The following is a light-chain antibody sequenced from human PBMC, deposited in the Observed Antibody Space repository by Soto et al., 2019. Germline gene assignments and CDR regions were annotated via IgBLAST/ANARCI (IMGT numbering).Light chain of an antibody. CDR3: SSYTSSSTSYV. CDR1: SSDVGGYNY. Sequence: QSALTQPASVSGSPGQSITISCTGTSSDVGGYNYVSWHQQHPGKAPKLMIYDVSNRPSGVSNRFSGSKSGNTASLTISGLQAEDEADYYCSSYTSSSTSYVSGTGTKVTVL. J-gene: IGLJ1*01. V-gene: IGLV2-14*01. CDR2: DVS.